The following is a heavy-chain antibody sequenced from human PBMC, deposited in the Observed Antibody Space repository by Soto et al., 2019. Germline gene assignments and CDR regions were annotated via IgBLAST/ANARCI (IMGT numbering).Heavy chain of an antibody. CDR1: GGSISSYC. Sequence: SETLSLNCTVSGGSISSYCWSWIRQPPGKGLEWIGYIYYRGSTNYNPSLKSRVTISVDTSKNQFSLKLSSVTAADTDVYYCARARSILWFGESIYGMDVWGQGTTVTVSS. CDR3: ARARSILWFGESIYGMDV. V-gene: IGHV4-59*01. J-gene: IGHJ6*02. CDR2: IYYRGST. D-gene: IGHD3-10*01.